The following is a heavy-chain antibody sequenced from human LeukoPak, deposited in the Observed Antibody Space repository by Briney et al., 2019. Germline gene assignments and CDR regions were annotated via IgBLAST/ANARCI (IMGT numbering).Heavy chain of an antibody. CDR2: IRGNGRYT. CDR3: VKEHNTGWPNLES. Sequence: GGSLRLSCAASGFKFDTFTIHWVRQVPGKCLQWVCLIRGNGRYTFYTDSVRGRFTVSRDNRRNSLYLQMNNLRIEDTALYYCVKEHNTGWPNLESGGHGTLVAVSS. V-gene: IGHV3-43*01. D-gene: IGHD1-1*01. J-gene: IGHJ4*01. CDR1: GFKFDTFT.